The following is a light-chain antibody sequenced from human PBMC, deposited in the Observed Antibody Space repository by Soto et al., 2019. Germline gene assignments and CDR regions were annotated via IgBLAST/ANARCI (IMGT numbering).Light chain of an antibody. Sequence: QSVLTQPPSASGTPGQRVTISCSGSFSNIGSNAVNWYQQLPGTAPKLLIYRHNQRPSGVADRFDASKSRTPASLAISGLQAEEEGAYSCATWDDSLNGWLFGGGTKLTVL. CDR2: RHN. V-gene: IGLV1-44*01. J-gene: IGLJ3*02. CDR3: ATWDDSLNGWL. CDR1: FSNIGSNA.